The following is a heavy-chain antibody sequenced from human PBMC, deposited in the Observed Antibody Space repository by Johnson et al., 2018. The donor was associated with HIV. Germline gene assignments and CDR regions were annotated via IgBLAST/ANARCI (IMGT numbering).Heavy chain of an antibody. CDR3: AKDLLGGNKGFDAFDI. CDR1: GFTFTNYN. V-gene: IGHV3-48*01. CDR2: ISTSSTII. J-gene: IGHJ3*02. D-gene: IGHD4-23*01. Sequence: EVQLVESGGGLVQPGGSLRLSCAASGFTFTNYNMNWVRQAPGQGLEWVSYISTSSTIIYYADSVKGRFTISRDNAKNSLYLQMNSLRAEDTALYYCAKDLLGGNKGFDAFDIGGQGTMVTVSS.